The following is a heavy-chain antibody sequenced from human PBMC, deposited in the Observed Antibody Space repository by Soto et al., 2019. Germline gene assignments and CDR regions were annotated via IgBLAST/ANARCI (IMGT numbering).Heavy chain of an antibody. J-gene: IGHJ6*02. Sequence: SGPTLVNPTQTLTLTCTFSGFSLSTSGMRVSWIRQPPGKALEWLARIDWDDDKFYSTSLKARLTISKDTSKNQVVLTMTNMDPVDTATYYCARQVGANPYYYYGMDVWGQGTTVTVSS. CDR3: ARQVGANPYYYYGMDV. D-gene: IGHD1-26*01. CDR1: GFSLSTSGMR. CDR2: IDWDDDK. V-gene: IGHV2-70*04.